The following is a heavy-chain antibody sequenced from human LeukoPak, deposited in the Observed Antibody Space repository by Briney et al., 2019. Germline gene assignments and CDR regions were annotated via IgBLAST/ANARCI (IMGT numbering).Heavy chain of an antibody. CDR3: AKAGGPGGYFDY. V-gene: IGHV3-9*01. Sequence: SLRLSCAASGFTFDDYAMHWVRQAPGKGLEWVSGISWNSGSIGYADSVKGRFTISRDSAKNSLYLQMNSLRAEDTALYYCAKAGGPGGYFDYWGQGTLVTVSS. J-gene: IGHJ4*02. CDR2: ISWNSGSI. CDR1: GFTFDDYA. D-gene: IGHD2-15*01.